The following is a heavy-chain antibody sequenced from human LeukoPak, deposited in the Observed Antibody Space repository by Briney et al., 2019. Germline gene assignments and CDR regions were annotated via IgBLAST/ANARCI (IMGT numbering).Heavy chain of an antibody. CDR3: ARGRGSSGWYAPFDY. Sequence: PSETLSLTCAVYGGSFSGYYWSWIRQPPGKGLEWIGEINHSGSTNYNPSLKSRVTISVDTSKNQFSLKLSSVTAADTAVYYCARGRGSSGWYAPFDYWGQGTLVTVSS. D-gene: IGHD6-19*01. V-gene: IGHV4-34*01. J-gene: IGHJ4*02. CDR2: INHSGST. CDR1: GGSFSGYY.